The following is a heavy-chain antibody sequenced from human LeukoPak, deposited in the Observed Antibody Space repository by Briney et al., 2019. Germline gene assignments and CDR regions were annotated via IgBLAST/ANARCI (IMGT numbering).Heavy chain of an antibody. D-gene: IGHD1-26*01. J-gene: IGHJ4*02. CDR2: IYYSGST. V-gene: IGHV4-59*01. CDR3: ARDDDSGSSY. CDR1: GGSISSYY. Sequence: SETLSLTCTVSGGSISSYYWSWIRQPPGKGLEWIGYIYYSGSTNYNPSLKSRVTISVDTTKNQFSLKLSSVTAADTAAYYCARDDDSGSSYWGQGTLVTVSS.